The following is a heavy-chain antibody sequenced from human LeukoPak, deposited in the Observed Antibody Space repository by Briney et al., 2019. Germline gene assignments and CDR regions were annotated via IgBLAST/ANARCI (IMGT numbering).Heavy chain of an antibody. V-gene: IGHV5-51*01. CDR1: GYSVSNYW. CDR2: IYPGDFDT. CDR3: ARHAIEGATKSDFDY. Sequence: GESPKISCNGFGYSVSNYWIAWVRQMPGKGLEFMVIIYPGDFDTRYSPSFQGQVIISADKSIDTAYLQWGSLKASDTAMYYCARHAIEGATKSDFDYWGQGTLVTVSS. J-gene: IGHJ4*02. D-gene: IGHD1-26*01.